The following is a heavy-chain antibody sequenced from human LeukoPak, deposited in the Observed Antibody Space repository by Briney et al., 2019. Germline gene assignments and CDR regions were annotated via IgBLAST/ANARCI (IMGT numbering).Heavy chain of an antibody. J-gene: IGHJ4*02. CDR2: ITSSGDGT. D-gene: IGHD3-22*01. V-gene: IGHV3-23*01. CDR3: AKDRPNYYGSNGHYYRRDGDY. Sequence: GGSLRLSCAASGFTFSIYAMSWVRQAPGKGLQWVSAITSSGDGTYYADSVKGRFTISRDNSENMLYLQMNSLRVEDTAVYFCAKDRPNYYGSNGHYYRRDGDYWGQGTLVTVSS. CDR1: GFTFSIYA.